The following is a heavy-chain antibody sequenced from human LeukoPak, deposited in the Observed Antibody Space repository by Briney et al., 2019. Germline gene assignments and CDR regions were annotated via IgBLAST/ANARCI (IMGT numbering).Heavy chain of an antibody. J-gene: IGHJ5*02. CDR1: GGSIRSNSY. Sequence: SETPSLTCSVSGGSIRSNSYWGWVRQPPGKGLEWIGTIDQNGNTYFDPSFQSRVTISIDTSKNQFSLRLNSITAADTAIYYCARDQVAAAGKVDPWGQGTQVTVSS. CDR2: IDQNGNT. D-gene: IGHD6-13*01. V-gene: IGHV4-39*02. CDR3: ARDQVAAAGKVDP.